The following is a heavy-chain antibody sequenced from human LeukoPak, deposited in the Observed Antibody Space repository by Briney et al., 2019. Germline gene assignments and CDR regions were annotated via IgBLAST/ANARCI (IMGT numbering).Heavy chain of an antibody. CDR2: IWNDGSNK. V-gene: IGHV3-33*06. CDR1: GFTFSSYG. Sequence: GRSLRLSCAASGFTFSSYGMHWVRQAPGRGLEWVAVIWNDGSNKYYADSVKGRFTISRDNSQNTVDLHMNSLRAEDTAVYYCAKDAQRGFDYSNSLEYWGQGTLVTVSS. D-gene: IGHD4-11*01. J-gene: IGHJ4*02. CDR3: AKDAQRGFDYSNSLEY.